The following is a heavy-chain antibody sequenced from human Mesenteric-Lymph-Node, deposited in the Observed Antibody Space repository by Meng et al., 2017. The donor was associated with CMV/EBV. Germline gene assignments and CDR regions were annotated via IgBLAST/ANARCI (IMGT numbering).Heavy chain of an antibody. CDR3: ARRGYGSGSPSFDY. CDR2: IYPADSDT. J-gene: IGHJ4*02. V-gene: IGHV5-51*01. Sequence: GESLKISCKVSGYSFTDYWIGWVRQMPGKGLEWMGIIYPADSDTRNSPSLQGQVTISADKSITTAYLQWSSLKASDTAMYYCARRGYGSGSPSFDYWGQGTLVTVSS. D-gene: IGHD3-10*01. CDR1: GYSFTDYW.